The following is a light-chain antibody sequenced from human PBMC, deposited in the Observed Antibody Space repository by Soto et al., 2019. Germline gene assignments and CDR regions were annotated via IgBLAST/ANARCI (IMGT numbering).Light chain of an antibody. CDR1: QSVSSN. Sequence: EMVMTQSPATLSVSPGERATLSCRASQSVSSNLAWYQQKPGQAPRLLIYGASTRATGIPARFSGSGSETEFTLNIRSLQSEDFAVYYCHQYYNWPPWTLGQGTKVDIK. CDR2: GAS. V-gene: IGKV3-15*01. J-gene: IGKJ1*01. CDR3: HQYYNWPPWT.